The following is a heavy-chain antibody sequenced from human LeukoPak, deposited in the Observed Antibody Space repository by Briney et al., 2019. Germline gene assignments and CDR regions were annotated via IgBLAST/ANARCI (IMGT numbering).Heavy chain of an antibody. J-gene: IGHJ4*02. CDR3: ARDGPYYYDSSGL. CDR1: GFTLSSDW. V-gene: IGHV3-7*01. Sequence: GGSLRLSCAASGFTLSSDWMSWVRQAPGKGLEWVANIKQDGSEKYYVDSVKGRFTISRDNAKNSLYLQMNSLRAEDTAVYYCARDGPYYYDSSGLWGQGTLVTVSS. CDR2: IKQDGSEK. D-gene: IGHD3-22*01.